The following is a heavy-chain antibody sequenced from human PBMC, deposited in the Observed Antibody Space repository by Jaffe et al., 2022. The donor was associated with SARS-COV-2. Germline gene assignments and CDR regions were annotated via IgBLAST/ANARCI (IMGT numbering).Heavy chain of an antibody. J-gene: IGHJ6*03. Sequence: EGQLVESGGGLVQPGGSLRLSCVASGFTFTNHWIDWVRQAPGKGLEWLANISEDGTLKNYAASVKGRFTISRDNAERSVYLQVNSLRADDAAVYYCARVIAGSPVDSMDVWGKGTTVTVSS. V-gene: IGHV3-7*01. D-gene: IGHD1-26*01. CDR2: ISEDGTLK. CDR1: GFTFTNHW. CDR3: ARVIAGSPVDSMDV.